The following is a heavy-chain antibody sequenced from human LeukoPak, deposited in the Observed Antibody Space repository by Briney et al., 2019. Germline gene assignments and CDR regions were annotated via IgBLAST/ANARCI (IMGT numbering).Heavy chain of an antibody. V-gene: IGHV3-30*01. CDR3: AREAYYYDSSGYFDY. D-gene: IGHD3-22*01. Sequence: GGSLRLSCAASGFTFSSYAMHLGRQAPGKGLEWVAVISYDGSNKYYADSVKGRFTISRDNSKNRLYLQMNSLIAEDTAVYYCAREAYYYDSSGYFDYWGQGTLVTVSS. CDR1: GFTFSSYA. CDR2: ISYDGSNK. J-gene: IGHJ4*02.